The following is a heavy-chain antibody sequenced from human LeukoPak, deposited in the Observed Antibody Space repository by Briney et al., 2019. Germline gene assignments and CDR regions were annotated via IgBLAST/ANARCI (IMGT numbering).Heavy chain of an antibody. CDR1: GFTFSSYW. V-gene: IGHV3-74*01. CDR2: INSDGSST. Sequence: GGSLRLSCAASGFTFSSYWMHWVRQAPGKGLVWVSRINSDGSSTSYADSVKGRFTISRDNAKNTLYLQMNSLRDDDKAVYYCARDRKSHGFDPWGQGTLVTVSS. J-gene: IGHJ5*02. CDR3: ARDRKSHGFDP.